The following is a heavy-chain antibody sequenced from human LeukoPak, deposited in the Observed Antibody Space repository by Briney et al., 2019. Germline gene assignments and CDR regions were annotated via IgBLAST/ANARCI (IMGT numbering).Heavy chain of an antibody. CDR3: ARVGGGWFGELYPNYYGMDV. V-gene: IGHV3-33*01. Sequence: PGGSLRLSCVASGFTFSNYGMHWVRQAPGKGLEWVAVIWYDGSNKNYADSVKGRFTISRDNSKNTLYLQMNSLRAEDTAVYYCARVGGGWFGELYPNYYGMDVWGQGTTVTVSS. J-gene: IGHJ6*02. D-gene: IGHD3-10*01. CDR2: IWYDGSNK. CDR1: GFTFSNYG.